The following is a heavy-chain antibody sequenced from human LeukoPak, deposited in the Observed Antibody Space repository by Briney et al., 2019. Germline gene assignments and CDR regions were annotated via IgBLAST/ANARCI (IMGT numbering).Heavy chain of an antibody. J-gene: IGHJ4*02. CDR1: GYTFTGYY. CDR2: INPNSGGT. CDR3: ARLSPLDY. Sequence: ASVKVSCQASGYTFTGYYMHWVRQAPGQGLEWMGWINPNSGGTDYAQKFQGRVTMTRDTSISTAYMELSRLRSDDTALYYCARLSPLDYWGQRTLVTVSS. V-gene: IGHV1-2*02.